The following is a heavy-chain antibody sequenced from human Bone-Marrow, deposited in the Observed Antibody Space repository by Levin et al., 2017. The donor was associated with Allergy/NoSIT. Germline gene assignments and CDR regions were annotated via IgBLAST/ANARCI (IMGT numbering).Heavy chain of an antibody. Sequence: SETLSLTCSVSGYSISSGYFWGWIRQPPGKGLAWIGNIDHTGTTYLNPSLKSRISMSIDTSTNQFSLKLTSVTAADTAVYYCARDCTTTTCRIYYYGLDVWGQGTTVTVSS. J-gene: IGHJ6*02. D-gene: IGHD2-2*01. V-gene: IGHV4-38-2*02. CDR3: ARDCTTTTCRIYYYGLDV. CDR1: GYSISSGYF. CDR2: IDHTGTT.